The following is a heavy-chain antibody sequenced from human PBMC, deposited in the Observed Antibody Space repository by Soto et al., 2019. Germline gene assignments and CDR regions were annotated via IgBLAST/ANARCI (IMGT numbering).Heavy chain of an antibody. CDR2: INHSGST. Sequence: SETLSLTCAVYGGSFSGYYWSWIRQPPGKGLEWIGEINHSGSTNYNPSLKSRVTISVDTSKNQFSLKLSSVTAADTAVYYCARPRSRAAVAGRYYYYGMDVWGQGTTVTVSS. D-gene: IGHD6-19*01. CDR3: ARPRSRAAVAGRYYYYGMDV. J-gene: IGHJ6*02. CDR1: GGSFSGYY. V-gene: IGHV4-34*01.